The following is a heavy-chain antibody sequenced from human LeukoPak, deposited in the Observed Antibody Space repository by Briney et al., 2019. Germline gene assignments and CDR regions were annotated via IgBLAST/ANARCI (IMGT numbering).Heavy chain of an antibody. CDR1: GYRFSIYW. D-gene: IGHD1-26*01. V-gene: IGHV5-51*01. Sequence: GESLKISCKGSGYRFSIYWIAWVRQMPGKGLEWLGIIYPGDSDTRYSPSFQGQVTVSVDNSINTAYLQWSSLKASDTAICYCARRVGANDAFDFWGQGTMVNVFS. CDR2: IYPGDSDT. CDR3: ARRVGANDAFDF. J-gene: IGHJ3*01.